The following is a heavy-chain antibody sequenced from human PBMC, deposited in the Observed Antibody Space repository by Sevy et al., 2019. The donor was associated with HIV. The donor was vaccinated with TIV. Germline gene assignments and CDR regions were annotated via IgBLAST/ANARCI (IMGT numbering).Heavy chain of an antibody. J-gene: IGHJ4*02. CDR3: ARDLGGYGGNSIDY. V-gene: IGHV1-18*01. CDR1: GYPFSSYG. Sequence: ASVKASCKASGYPFSSYGISWVRQAPGQGLEWMGWISADSGNSNYAQNLQGRVTMTTDTSTSTAYMELRSLRFDDTAVYYCARDLGGYGGNSIDYWGQGTLVTVSS. CDR2: ISADSGNS. D-gene: IGHD2-21*02.